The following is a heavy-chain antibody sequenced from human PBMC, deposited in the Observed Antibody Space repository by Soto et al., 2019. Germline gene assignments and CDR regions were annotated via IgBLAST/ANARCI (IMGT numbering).Heavy chain of an antibody. CDR3: ARGVSKTNYYDSSGSLGYFDY. CDR2: IYYSGST. V-gene: IGHV4-31*03. CDR1: GGSISSGGYY. J-gene: IGHJ4*02. Sequence: SETLSLTCTVSGGSISSGGYYWSWIRQHPGKGLEWIGYIYYSGSTYYNPSLKSRVTISVDTSKNQFSLKLSSVTAADTAVYYCARGVSKTNYYDSSGSLGYFDYWGQGTLVTVSS. D-gene: IGHD3-22*01.